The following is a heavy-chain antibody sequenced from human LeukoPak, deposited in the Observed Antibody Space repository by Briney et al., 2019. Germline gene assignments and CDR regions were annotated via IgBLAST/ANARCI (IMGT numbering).Heavy chain of an antibody. CDR3: ARAQDSQYCSSTSCSDYYYMDV. Sequence: ASVKVSCKASGGTFSSYATSWVRQAPGQGLEWMGGIIPIFGTANYAQKFQGRVTITTDESTSTAYMELSSLRSEDTAVYYCARAQDSQYCSSTSCSDYYYMDVWGKGTTVTVSS. CDR2: IIPIFGTA. J-gene: IGHJ6*03. V-gene: IGHV1-69*05. D-gene: IGHD2-2*01. CDR1: GGTFSSYA.